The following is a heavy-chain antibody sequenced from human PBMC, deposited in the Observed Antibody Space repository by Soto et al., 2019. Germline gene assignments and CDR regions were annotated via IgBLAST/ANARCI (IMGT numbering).Heavy chain of an antibody. Sequence: GESLKISCKASGYSFTSSMIAWVRQMPGKGLEWMGRIDPGDSYTNYSPSFQGHVTISADKSINTAYLQWSSLKASDTAMYYCARQGYSYGFYFYYGLDVWGQGTTVTVSS. J-gene: IGHJ6*02. D-gene: IGHD5-18*01. V-gene: IGHV5-10-1*01. CDR1: GYSFTSSM. CDR3: ARQGYSYGFYFYYGLDV. CDR2: IDPGDSYT.